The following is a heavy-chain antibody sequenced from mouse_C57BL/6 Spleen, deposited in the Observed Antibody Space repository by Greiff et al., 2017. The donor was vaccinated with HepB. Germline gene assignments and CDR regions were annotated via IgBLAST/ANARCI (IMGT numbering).Heavy chain of an antibody. CDR2: IDPNSGGT. CDR3: ARSGDGDYFDY. Sequence: VQLQQSGAELVKPGASVKLSCKASGYTFTSYWMHWVKQRPGRGLEWLGRIDPNSGGTKYNEKFQSKATLTVDKPSSTAYKQLSSLTSNDSAGYDCARSGDGDYFDYWGQGTSLTVAS. V-gene: IGHV1-72*01. J-gene: IGHJ2*03. CDR1: GYTFTSYW. D-gene: IGHD3-1*01.